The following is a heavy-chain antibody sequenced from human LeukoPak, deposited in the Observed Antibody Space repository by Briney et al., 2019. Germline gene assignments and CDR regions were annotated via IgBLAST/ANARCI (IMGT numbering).Heavy chain of an antibody. V-gene: IGHV1-2*02. J-gene: IGHJ4*02. CDR1: GYTFTGYY. CDR2: INPNSGGT. Sequence: ASVKVSCKASGYTFTGYYMHWVRQAPGQGLEWMGWINPNSGGTNYAQKFQGRATMTRDTSISTAYMELSRLRSDDTAVYYCARGGHSYGYGTDYWGQGTLVTVSS. CDR3: ARGGHSYGYGTDY. D-gene: IGHD5-18*01.